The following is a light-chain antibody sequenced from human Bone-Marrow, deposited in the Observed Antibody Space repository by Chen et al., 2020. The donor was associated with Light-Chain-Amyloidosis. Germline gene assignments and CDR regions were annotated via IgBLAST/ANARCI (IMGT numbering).Light chain of an antibody. Sequence: DIQMTQSPSYLSASVGDRVTITCQASQDISNFLNWYQQKPGKAPKLLIYDASNLETGVPSRFSGSGSGTDFTFTISSLQPEDIATYYCQQYDNPITFGPGTKVDIK. CDR3: QQYDNPIT. CDR1: QDISNF. J-gene: IGKJ3*01. CDR2: DAS. V-gene: IGKV1-33*01.